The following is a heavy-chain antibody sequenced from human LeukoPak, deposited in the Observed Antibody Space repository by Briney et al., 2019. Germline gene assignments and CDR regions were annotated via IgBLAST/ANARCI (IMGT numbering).Heavy chain of an antibody. D-gene: IGHD3-10*01. CDR1: GGSISSYY. V-gene: IGHV4-4*07. J-gene: IGHJ4*02. CDR3: ARDLAYGSGMGYFDY. CDR2: IYTSGST. Sequence: PSETLSLTCTVSGGSISSYYWSWIRQPAGKGLELIGRIYTSGSTNYNPSLKSRVTMSVDTSKSQFSLKLSSVTAADTAVYYCARDLAYGSGMGYFDYWGQGTLVTVSS.